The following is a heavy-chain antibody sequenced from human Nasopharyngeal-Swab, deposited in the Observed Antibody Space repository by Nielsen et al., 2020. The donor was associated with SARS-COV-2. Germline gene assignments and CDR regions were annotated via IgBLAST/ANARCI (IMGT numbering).Heavy chain of an antibody. Sequence: VRQMPGKGLEWVSHISGSGNTIYYADSVKGRFTMSRDNAKNSLYLQMNSLRAEDTAVYYCARDWRYFEYWGQGTLVTVSS. V-gene: IGHV3-48*03. CDR3: ARDWRYFEY. CDR2: ISGSGNTI. J-gene: IGHJ4*02. D-gene: IGHD3-3*01.